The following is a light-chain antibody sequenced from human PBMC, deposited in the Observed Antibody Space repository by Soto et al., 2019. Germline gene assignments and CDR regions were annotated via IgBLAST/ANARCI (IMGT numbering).Light chain of an antibody. Sequence: DIQITQSPSTLSASVGDRVTITCRASQSISSWLAWYQQKPGKAPKLLIYKASSLESGVPSRFSGSGSGTEFTLTISSLQPDDFATYYCQQYNSYSSWTFGQGTRWIS. V-gene: IGKV1-5*03. CDR1: QSISSW. CDR2: KAS. J-gene: IGKJ1*01. CDR3: QQYNSYSSWT.